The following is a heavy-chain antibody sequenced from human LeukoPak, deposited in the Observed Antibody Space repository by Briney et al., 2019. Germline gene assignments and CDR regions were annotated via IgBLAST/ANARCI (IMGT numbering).Heavy chain of an antibody. D-gene: IGHD3-10*01. J-gene: IGHJ5*02. CDR1: GYTFTGYY. CDR3: ARAPRGVMVRHNWFDP. CDR2: INPNSGGT. V-gene: IGHV1-2*02. Sequence: RASVKVSCKASGYTFTGYYMHWVRQAPGQGLEWMGWINPNSGGTNYAQKFQGRVTMTRDTSISTAYMELSRLRSDDTAVYYCARAPRGVMVRHNWFDPWGQGTLVTVSS.